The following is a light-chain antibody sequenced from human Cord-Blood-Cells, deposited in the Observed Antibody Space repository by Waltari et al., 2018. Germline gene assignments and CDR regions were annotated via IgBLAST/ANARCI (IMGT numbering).Light chain of an antibody. CDR1: SSDVGGYNY. CDR2: DVS. J-gene: IGLJ3*02. CDR3: SSYTSSSRV. Sequence: QSALTQPASVSGSPGHPITIPCTGTSSDVGGYNYVSWYQQHPGKAPKLMIYDVSNRPSGVSNRFSGSKSGNTASLTISGLQAEDEADYYCSSYTSSSRVFGGGTKLTVL. V-gene: IGLV2-14*01.